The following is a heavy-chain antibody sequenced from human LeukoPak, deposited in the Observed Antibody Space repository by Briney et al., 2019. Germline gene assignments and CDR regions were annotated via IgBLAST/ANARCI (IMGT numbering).Heavy chain of an antibody. J-gene: IGHJ6*04. CDR2: ISSSGSTI. CDR3: ARVPDYYYGMDV. V-gene: IGHV3-48*03. Sequence: GGSLRLSCAASGFTFSSYEMNWVRQAPGKGLEWVSYISSSGSTIYYADSVKGRFTISRDNAKNSLYLQMNSQRAEDTAVYYCARVPDYYYGMDVWGKGTTVTVSS. CDR1: GFTFSSYE.